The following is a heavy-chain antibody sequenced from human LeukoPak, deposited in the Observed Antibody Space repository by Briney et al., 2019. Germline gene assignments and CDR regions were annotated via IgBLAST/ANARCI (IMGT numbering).Heavy chain of an antibody. D-gene: IGHD6-13*01. CDR3: AGGRGGSSWGYYFDY. V-gene: IGHV3-21*01. CDR2: ISTSSSYI. J-gene: IGHJ4*02. CDR1: GFTFSSYA. Sequence: PGGSLRLSCAASGFTFSSYAMSWVRQAPGKGLGWVSFISTSSSYIYYADSLKGRFTISRDNAKKSLYLQINSLRAEDTAVYYCAGGRGGSSWGYYFDYWGQGTLVTVSS.